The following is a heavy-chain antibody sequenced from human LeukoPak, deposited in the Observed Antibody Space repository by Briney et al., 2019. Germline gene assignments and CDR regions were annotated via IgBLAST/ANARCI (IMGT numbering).Heavy chain of an antibody. Sequence: SVKVSCKASGGTFSSYAISWVRQAPGQGLEWMGRIIPILGIANYAQKFQGRVTMTRNTSISTAYMELSSLRSEDTAVYYCARLERRGNWFDPWGQGTLVTVSS. J-gene: IGHJ5*02. CDR1: GGTFSSYA. CDR3: ARLERRGNWFDP. D-gene: IGHD1-1*01. V-gene: IGHV1-69*04. CDR2: IIPILGIA.